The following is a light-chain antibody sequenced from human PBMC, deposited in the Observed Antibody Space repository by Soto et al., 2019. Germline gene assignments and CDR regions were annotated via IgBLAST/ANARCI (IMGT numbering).Light chain of an antibody. V-gene: IGLV2-14*01. Sequence: QSALTQPASVSGSPGQSITISCTGTNNDIGNYNYVSWYQQHPGKAPKLIIYEVSNRPSGVSNRFSGSKSGNTASLTISGLQAEDEAHYYCCSYTTSSPVVFGGGTKLTVL. J-gene: IGLJ2*01. CDR3: CSYTTSSPVV. CDR2: EVS. CDR1: NNDIGNYNY.